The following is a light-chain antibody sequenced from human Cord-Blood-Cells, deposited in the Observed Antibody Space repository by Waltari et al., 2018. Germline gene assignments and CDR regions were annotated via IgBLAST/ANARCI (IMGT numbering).Light chain of an antibody. Sequence: QSALTQPASVSGSPGQSITISCTGTSSDVGSYNLVSWYQQHPGKAPKLMIYEGSKRPSGVSNRFSGSKSGSTAALTISGLQAEDEAGYDCCSYAGSSTWVFGGGTKLTVL. V-gene: IGLV2-23*01. CDR3: CSYAGSSTWV. CDR1: SSDVGSYNL. J-gene: IGLJ3*02. CDR2: EGS.